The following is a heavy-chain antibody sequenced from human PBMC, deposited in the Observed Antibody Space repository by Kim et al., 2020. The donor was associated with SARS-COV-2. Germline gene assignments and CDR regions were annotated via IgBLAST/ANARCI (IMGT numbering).Heavy chain of an antibody. CDR2: INPNSGGT. J-gene: IGHJ5*02. CDR3: ARVTIFGVVRSSPKFDP. CDR1: GYTFTGYY. Sequence: ASVKVSCKASGYTFTGYYMHWVRQAPGQGLEWMGWINPNSGGTNYAQKFQGRVTMTRDTSISTAYMELSRLRSDDTAVYYCARVTIFGVVRSSPKFDPWGQGTLVTVSS. V-gene: IGHV1-2*02. D-gene: IGHD3-3*01.